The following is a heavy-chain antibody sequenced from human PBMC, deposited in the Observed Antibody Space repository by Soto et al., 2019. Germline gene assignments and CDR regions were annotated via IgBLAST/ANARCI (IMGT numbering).Heavy chain of an antibody. CDR1: SGSISSGNNY. D-gene: IGHD3-22*01. Sequence: LSLTCTVSSGSISSGNNYWSWIRQHPGKGLEWIGYIYYSGSTYYNPSLKSRVTISVDTSKNQFSLKLSSVTAADTAVYYCARTSYDSSGTAADPWGQGTLVTVSS. V-gene: IGHV4-31*03. CDR2: IYYSGST. J-gene: IGHJ5*02. CDR3: ARTSYDSSGTAADP.